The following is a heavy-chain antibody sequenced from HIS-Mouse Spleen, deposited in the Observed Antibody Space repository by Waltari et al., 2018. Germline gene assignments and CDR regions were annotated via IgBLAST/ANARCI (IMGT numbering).Heavy chain of an antibody. D-gene: IGHD2-15*01. Sequence: QLQLQESGPGLVKPSETLSLTCTVSGGSISSSSYYWGWIRQPPGKGLEWIGSIYYSGSTYYNPSPKSRVTISVDTSKNQFSLKLSSVTAADQAVYYCASGVVVAATAVHFDYWGQGTLVTVSS. J-gene: IGHJ4*02. CDR2: IYYSGST. V-gene: IGHV4-39*07. CDR3: ASGVVVAATAVHFDY. CDR1: GGSISSSSYY.